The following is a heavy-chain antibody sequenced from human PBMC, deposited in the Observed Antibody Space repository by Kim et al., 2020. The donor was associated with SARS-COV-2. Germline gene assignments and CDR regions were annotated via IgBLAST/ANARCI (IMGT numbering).Heavy chain of an antibody. J-gene: IGHJ2*01. CDR1: GGSISSGGYY. CDR2: IYYSGST. Sequence: SETLSLTCTVSGGSISSGGYYWSWIRQHPGKGLEWIGYIYYSGSTYYNPSLKSRVTISVDTSKNQFSLKLSSVTAADTAVYYCARKLVGLGWYFDLWGRGTLVTVSS. V-gene: IGHV4-31*03. D-gene: IGHD2-2*01. CDR3: ARKLVGLGWYFDL.